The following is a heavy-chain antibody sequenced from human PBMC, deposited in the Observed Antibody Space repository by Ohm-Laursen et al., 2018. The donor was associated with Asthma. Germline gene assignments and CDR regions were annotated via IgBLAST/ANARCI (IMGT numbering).Heavy chain of an antibody. D-gene: IGHD3-10*01. CDR2: IKEDGSET. CDR3: ARGITMVRGAPNWFDP. V-gene: IGHV3-7*03. CDR1: GLSLSNYW. J-gene: IGHJ5*02. Sequence: SLRLSCSASGLSLSNYWMTWVRQAPGNGPEWVAHIKEDGSETSYLDSLKGRITISRDNAKNSLYLQMNSLRAEDTAVYYCARGITMVRGAPNWFDPWGQGTLVTVSS.